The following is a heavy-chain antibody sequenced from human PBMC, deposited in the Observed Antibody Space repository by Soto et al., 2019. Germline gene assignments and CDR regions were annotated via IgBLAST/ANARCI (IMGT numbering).Heavy chain of an antibody. J-gene: IGHJ5*02. Sequence: ASVKVSCTASGYTFTSYAMHWVRQAPGQRLEWMGWINAGNGNTKYSQKFQGRVTITRDTSASTAYMELSSLRSEDTAVYYCARSTTAALDWFDPWGHGTLVTVSS. CDR1: GYTFTSYA. D-gene: IGHD6-25*01. CDR2: INAGNGNT. V-gene: IGHV1-3*01. CDR3: ARSTTAALDWFDP.